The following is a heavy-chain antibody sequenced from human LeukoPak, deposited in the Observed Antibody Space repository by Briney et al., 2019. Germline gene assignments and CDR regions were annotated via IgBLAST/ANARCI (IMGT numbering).Heavy chain of an antibody. CDR3: AKEGYSSSPYYYYYMDV. CDR2: ISGSGGST. J-gene: IGHJ6*03. D-gene: IGHD6-6*01. V-gene: IGHV3-23*01. Sequence: GGSLRLSCAASGFTFSSYAMSWVRQAPGKGLEWVSAISGSGGSTYYADSVKGRFTISRDNSKNTLYLQMNSLRAEDTAVYYCAKEGYSSSPYYYYYMDVWSKGTTVTVSS. CDR1: GFTFSSYA.